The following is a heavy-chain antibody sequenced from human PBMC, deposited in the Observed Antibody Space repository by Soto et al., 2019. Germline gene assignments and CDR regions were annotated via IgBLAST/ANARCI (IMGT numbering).Heavy chain of an antibody. V-gene: IGHV3-33*01. CDR1: GFAFSSYG. J-gene: IGHJ6*02. CDR3: ARGDSSSWYLSPYYYYYGMDV. D-gene: IGHD6-13*01. CDR2: IWYDGSNK. Sequence: GGSLRLSCAASGFAFSSYGMHWVRQAPGKGLEWVAVIWYDGSNKYYADSVKGRFTISRDNSKNTLYLQMNSLRAEDTAVYYCARGDSSSWYLSPYYYYYGMDVRAQRTTVTVSS.